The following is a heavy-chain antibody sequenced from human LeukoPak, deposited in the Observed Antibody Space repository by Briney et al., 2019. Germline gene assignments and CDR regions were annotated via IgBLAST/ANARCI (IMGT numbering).Heavy chain of an antibody. Sequence: HAGGPLRLSCAASGFTFSSYGMHWVREAPGKGLEGVAVISYDGSNKYYADSVKGRFTISRDNSKNTLYLQMNSLRAEDTAVYYCAKKGEPGRDNYYYYGMDVWGKGTTVTVSS. J-gene: IGHJ6*04. D-gene: IGHD1-14*01. V-gene: IGHV3-30*18. CDR3: AKKGEPGRDNYYYYGMDV. CDR1: GFTFSSYG. CDR2: ISYDGSNK.